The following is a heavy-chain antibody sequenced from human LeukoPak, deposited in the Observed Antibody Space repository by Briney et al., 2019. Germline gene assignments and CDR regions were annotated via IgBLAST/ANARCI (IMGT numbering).Heavy chain of an antibody. Sequence: GGSLRLSCAASGFTFSSYAMHWVRQAPGKGLEWVAVISYDGSNKYYADSVKGRFTISRDNSKNTLYLQMNSLRAEDTAVYYCARGLTKSIAATVVYWGQGTLVTVSS. CDR3: ARGLTKSIAATVVY. V-gene: IGHV3-30*04. CDR2: ISYDGSNK. CDR1: GFTFSSYA. J-gene: IGHJ4*02. D-gene: IGHD6-13*01.